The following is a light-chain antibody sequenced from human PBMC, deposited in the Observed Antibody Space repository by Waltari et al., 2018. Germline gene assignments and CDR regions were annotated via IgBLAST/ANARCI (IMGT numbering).Light chain of an antibody. J-gene: IGKJ2*01. CDR2: KAS. CDR3: LQYNSYPRT. Sequence: DIQMTQSPSTLSASVGDRVTVTCRAGQPISNWLAWYQQKPGKAPKLLIYKASTLESGVPSRFSGSGSGTEFTLTISSLQPDDFATYFCLQYNSYPRTFGQGTELEIK. CDR1: QPISNW. V-gene: IGKV1-5*03.